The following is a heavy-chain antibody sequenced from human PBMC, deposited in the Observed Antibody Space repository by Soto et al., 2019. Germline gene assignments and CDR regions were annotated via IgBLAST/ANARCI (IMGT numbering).Heavy chain of an antibody. J-gene: IGHJ3*02. D-gene: IGHD2-8*01. CDR1: GFTFSSYS. Sequence: GGSLGLSCAACGFTFSSYSMNWVRQAPGKGLEWVSSISSSSSYIYYADSVKGRFTISRDNAKNSLYLQMNSLRAEDTAVYYCARTLGLMVFNDAFDIWGQGTMVTVSS. CDR2: ISSSSSYI. V-gene: IGHV3-21*01. CDR3: ARTLGLMVFNDAFDI.